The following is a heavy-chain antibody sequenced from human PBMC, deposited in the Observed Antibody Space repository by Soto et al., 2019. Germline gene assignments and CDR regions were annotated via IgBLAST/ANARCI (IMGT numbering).Heavy chain of an antibody. J-gene: IGHJ6*03. CDR1: GYTFTSYY. D-gene: IGHD3-10*01. CDR3: ARTVFFSNTTYYYGSGSYHPPHGYYYMDV. V-gene: IGHV1-46*03. CDR2: INPSGGST. Sequence: ASVKVSCKASGYTFTSYYMHWVRQAPGQGLEWMGIINPSGGSTSYAQKFQGRVTMTRDTSTSTVYMELSSLRSEDTAVYYCARTVFFSNTTYYYGSGSYHPPHGYYYMDVWGKGTTVTVSS.